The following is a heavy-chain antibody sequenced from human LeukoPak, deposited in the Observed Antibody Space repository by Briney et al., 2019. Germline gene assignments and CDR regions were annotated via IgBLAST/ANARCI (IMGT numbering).Heavy chain of an antibody. CDR3: ARGYPRYYMDV. CDR1: GGSISSGSYY. V-gene: IGHV4-61*01. J-gene: IGHJ6*03. Sequence: PSETLSLTCTVSGGSISSGSYYWSWIRQPPGKGLEWIGYIYYSGSTNYNPSLKSRVTISVDTSKNQFSLKLSSVTAADTAVYYCARGYPRYYMDVWGKGTTVTVSS. D-gene: IGHD1-1*01. CDR2: IYYSGST.